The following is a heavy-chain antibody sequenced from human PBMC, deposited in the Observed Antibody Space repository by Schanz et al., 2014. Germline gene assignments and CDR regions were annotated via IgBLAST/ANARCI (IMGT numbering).Heavy chain of an antibody. CDR1: GITFSGYS. CDR3: ARDLISSGWYG. J-gene: IGHJ4*02. V-gene: IGHV3-48*01. D-gene: IGHD6-19*01. Sequence: EVQLVESGGGLAQPGGSLRLSCAASGITFSGYSMNWVRQAPGKGLEWVSYISGSSSTKYYADSVKGRFTIARDNSKNTLFLQMDSLRVEDTAVYYCARDLISSGWYGWGQGTLVTVSS. CDR2: ISGSSSTK.